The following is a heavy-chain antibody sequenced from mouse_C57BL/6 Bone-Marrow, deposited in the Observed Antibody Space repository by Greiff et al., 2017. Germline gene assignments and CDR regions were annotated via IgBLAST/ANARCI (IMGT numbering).Heavy chain of an antibody. J-gene: IGHJ4*01. Sequence: EVQLVESGGGLVQPKGSLKLSCAASGFSFNTYAMNWVRQAPGKGLEWVARIRSKSNNYATYYADSVKDRFTISRDDSESMLYLQMNNLKTEDTAMYYCVRYGNYLYAMDYWGQGTSVTVSS. CDR2: IRSKSNNYAT. D-gene: IGHD2-10*02. V-gene: IGHV10-1*01. CDR1: GFSFNTYA. CDR3: VRYGNYLYAMDY.